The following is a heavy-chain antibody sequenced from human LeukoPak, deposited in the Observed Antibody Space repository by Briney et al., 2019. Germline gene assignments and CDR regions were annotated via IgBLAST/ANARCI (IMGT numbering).Heavy chain of an antibody. CDR3: ARDLSGSYFDAFDI. D-gene: IGHD1-26*01. CDR1: GFTFSSYS. J-gene: IGHJ3*02. V-gene: IGHV3-21*01. CDR2: ISSSSSYI. Sequence: GGSLRLSCAASGFTFSSYSMNWVRQAPGKGLEWVSSISSSSSYIYYADSVKGRFTISRDNAKNSLYLKMNSLRAEDTAVYYCARDLSGSYFDAFDIWGQGTMVTVSS.